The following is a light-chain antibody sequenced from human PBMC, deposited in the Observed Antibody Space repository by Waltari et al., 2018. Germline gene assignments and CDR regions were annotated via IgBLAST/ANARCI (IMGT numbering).Light chain of an antibody. Sequence: DFVMTQSPDSLAVSLGERATINCTSSQSVLYSPNSKNYLAWYQQKPGQPPKLLIYWASTRESGVPDRFSGSGSGTDFTLTISSLQAEDVAVYYCHQYSTTPWTFGQGTKVEI. CDR3: HQYSTTPWT. V-gene: IGKV4-1*01. CDR2: WAS. CDR1: QSVLYSPNSKNY. J-gene: IGKJ1*01.